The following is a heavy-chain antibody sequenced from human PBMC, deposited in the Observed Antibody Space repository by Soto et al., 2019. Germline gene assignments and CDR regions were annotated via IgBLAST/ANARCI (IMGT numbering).Heavy chain of an antibody. CDR1: GGTFSSYA. CDR2: IIPIFGTA. J-gene: IGHJ4*02. Sequence: GASVKVSCKASGGTFSSYAISWVRQAPGQGLEWMGGIIPIFGTANYAQKFQGRVTITADKSTSTAYMELSSLRSEDTAVYYCARLSSSGWSDLDYWGQGTLVTVSS. CDR3: ARLSSSGWSDLDY. D-gene: IGHD6-19*01. V-gene: IGHV1-69*06.